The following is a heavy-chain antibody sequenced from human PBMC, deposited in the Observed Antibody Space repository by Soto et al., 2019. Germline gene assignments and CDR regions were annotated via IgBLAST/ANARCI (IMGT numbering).Heavy chain of an antibody. Sequence: EVQMVESGGGLVKPGGSLRLSCAVSGFTFSDAWMSWVRQAPGKGLEGVGRIRSITDGGTKDYGAPAKGRFTISRDNSKNMLYLQMISLRPEDTAVYYCTTGRNPYGLDFWGQGTLVTVSS. CDR2: IRSITDGGTK. D-gene: IGHD3-10*01. V-gene: IGHV3-15*01. CDR1: GFTFSDAW. J-gene: IGHJ4*02. CDR3: TTGRNPYGLDF.